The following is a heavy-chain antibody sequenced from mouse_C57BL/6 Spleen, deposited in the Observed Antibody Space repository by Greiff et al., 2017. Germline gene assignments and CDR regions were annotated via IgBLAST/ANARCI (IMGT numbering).Heavy chain of an antibody. Sequence: QVQLQQSGPGLVQPSQSLSITCTVSGFSLTSYGVHWVRQSPGKGLEWLGVIWSGGSTDYNAAFISRLSISKDNSKSQVFFKMNSLQADDTAIYYCARGGLRRWFAYWGQGTLVTVSA. D-gene: IGHD2-4*01. CDR3: ARGGLRRWFAY. V-gene: IGHV2-2*01. CDR2: IWSGGST. CDR1: GFSLTSYG. J-gene: IGHJ3*01.